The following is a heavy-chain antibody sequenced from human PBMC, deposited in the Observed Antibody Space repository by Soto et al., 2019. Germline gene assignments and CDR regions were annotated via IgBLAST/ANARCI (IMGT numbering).Heavy chain of an antibody. Sequence: QVQLVQSGAEVKKPGTSVRVSCKASGYSFVAYYVHWVRQAPGQGLEWMGWINPNSGGSDSAQKFQGRFTMTNDRSTDTVYMELRGLKADDTAVYYCARDRMKLIAAGDALDIWGQGTAVTVSS. D-gene: IGHD6-25*01. CDR3: ARDRMKLIAAGDALDI. CDR1: GYSFVAYY. J-gene: IGHJ3*02. CDR2: INPNSGGS. V-gene: IGHV1-2*02.